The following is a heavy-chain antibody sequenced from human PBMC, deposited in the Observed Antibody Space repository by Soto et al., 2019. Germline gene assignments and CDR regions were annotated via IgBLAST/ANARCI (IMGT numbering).Heavy chain of an antibody. CDR3: GRESGETWDYEAS. CDR1: GGSISSYR. CDR2: LNNYGNT. V-gene: IGHV4-4*07. Sequence: SETLSLTCTVSGGSISSYRWSWIRQPAGKGLEWIGRLNNYGNTYYNPSHKSRVTVSVDTSRNQFFLTLRSVTAADSAVYHCGRESGETWDYEASWGQGTPVTSPQ. J-gene: IGHJ5*02. D-gene: IGHD1-7*01.